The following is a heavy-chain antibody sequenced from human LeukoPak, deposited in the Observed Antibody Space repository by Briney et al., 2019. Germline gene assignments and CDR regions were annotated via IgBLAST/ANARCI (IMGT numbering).Heavy chain of an antibody. Sequence: PVGALRLSCAASGFTFSDACVNGVRQAPGKGLEWVGRIKIRADGGTPDYAALVTGRFTISRDDSNGKLFLQMNSLTTEDTGVYYCTTQGLLDAFDIWGQGTMVIVSS. J-gene: IGHJ3*02. CDR2: IKIRADGGTP. CDR3: TTQGLLDAFDI. D-gene: IGHD3-16*01. V-gene: IGHV3-15*01. CDR1: GFTFSDAC.